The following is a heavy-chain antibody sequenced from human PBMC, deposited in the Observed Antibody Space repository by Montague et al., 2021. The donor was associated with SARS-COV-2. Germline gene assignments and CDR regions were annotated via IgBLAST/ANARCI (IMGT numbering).Heavy chain of an antibody. V-gene: IGHV4-39*01. Sequence: SETLSLTCSVSGGSFDSDNFFWGWIRQPPGKRLEWIGVISNGGRTFDNPSLKSRVTISVHTSRNQLSLNVKSVTAADTAVYYCAGHCRYDVVTYYPDFWGQGILVTVSS. D-gene: IGHD3-9*01. CDR1: GGSFDSDNFF. J-gene: IGHJ4*02. CDR3: AGHCRYDVVTYYPDF. CDR2: ISNGGRT.